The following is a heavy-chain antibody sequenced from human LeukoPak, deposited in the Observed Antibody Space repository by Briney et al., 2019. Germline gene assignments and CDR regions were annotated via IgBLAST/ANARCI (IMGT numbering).Heavy chain of an antibody. CDR1: GFTFSNYW. J-gene: IGHJ5*02. CDR3: AKSTANVVPADNWFDP. CDR2: ISGSAGST. D-gene: IGHD2-2*01. V-gene: IGHV3-23*01. Sequence: PGGSLRLSCVASGFTFSNYWMSWVRQAPGKGLEWVSGISGSAGSTYYAESVKGRFTISRDNSKNTLYLQMNSLRAEDTAVYYCAKSTANVVPADNWFDPWGQGTLVTVSS.